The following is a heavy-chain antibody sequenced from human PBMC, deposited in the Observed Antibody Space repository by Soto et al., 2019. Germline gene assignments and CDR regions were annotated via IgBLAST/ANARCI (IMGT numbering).Heavy chain of an antibody. Sequence: ASVKVSWKASGGTFSSYAISWVRQAPGQGLEWMGGIIPIFGTANYAQKFQGRVTITAHKSTSTAYMELSSMRSEDTAVYYCARDRGPGFGGVIVEHNWFDPWGQGTLVTVSS. CDR1: GGTFSSYA. V-gene: IGHV1-69*06. D-gene: IGHD3-16*02. CDR3: ARDRGPGFGGVIVEHNWFDP. J-gene: IGHJ5*02. CDR2: IIPIFGTA.